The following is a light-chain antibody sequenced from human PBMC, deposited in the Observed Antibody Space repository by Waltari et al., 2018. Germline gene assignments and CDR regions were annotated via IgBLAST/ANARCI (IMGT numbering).Light chain of an antibody. Sequence: QSGLTQPASVSGSPGQSITIPCTGTRSDIGYYNFVSWYQQHPGKAPKLVIFDVSRWPSGVSHRFSGSKSGNTASLTISGLQAEDEAAYYCASYTSANTVLFGGGTKVTVL. CDR1: RSDIGYYNF. V-gene: IGLV2-14*03. CDR2: DVS. CDR3: ASYTSANTVL. J-gene: IGLJ2*01.